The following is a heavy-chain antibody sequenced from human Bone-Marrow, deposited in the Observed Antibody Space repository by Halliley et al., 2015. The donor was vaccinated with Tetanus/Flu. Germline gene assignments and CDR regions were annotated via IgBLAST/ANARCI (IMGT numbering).Heavy chain of an antibody. CDR2: INHRGST. Sequence: TLSLTCAVYGGSFSGYYWSWIRQPPGKGLEWIGEINHRGSTNYNPSLKSRVTISVDTSKNQFPLKLSSVTAADTAVYYCARGLAYCGGDCSGSFDYWGQGTLVTVSS. V-gene: IGHV4-34*01. CDR1: GGSFSGYY. CDR3: ARGLAYCGGDCSGSFDY. D-gene: IGHD2-21*02. J-gene: IGHJ4*02.